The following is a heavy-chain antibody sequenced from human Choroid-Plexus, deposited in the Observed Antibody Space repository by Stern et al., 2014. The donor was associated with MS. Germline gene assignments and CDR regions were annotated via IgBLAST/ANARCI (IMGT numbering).Heavy chain of an antibody. V-gene: IGHV1-2*02. CDR2: INPNTGGT. D-gene: IGHD3-3*01. Sequence: QVQLVQSGAEVKKLGASVKVSCKTSGYIFTGYYIHWVRQAPGQGLEWMAWINPNTGGTNDAQKFQGRVAMSRDTSISTACVELSSLTSDDTAVYYCARDQRGITIFGVVTDYYYLGMDVWGQGTTVTVSS. J-gene: IGHJ6*02. CDR1: GYIFTGYY. CDR3: ARDQRGITIFGVVTDYYYLGMDV.